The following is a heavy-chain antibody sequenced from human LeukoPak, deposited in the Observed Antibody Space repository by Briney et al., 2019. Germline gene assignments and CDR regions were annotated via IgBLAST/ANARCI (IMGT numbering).Heavy chain of an antibody. CDR3: ARDGADSSSSSNYYYMDV. Sequence: SETLSLTCTVSGGSISSFYWTWIRQPPGKGLEWIGHIFYSGSTNYNPSLKSRVTISVDTSKNQFSLKLSSVTAADTAVYYCARDGADSSSSSNYYYMDVWGKGTTVTVSS. CDR2: IFYSGST. V-gene: IGHV4-59*12. J-gene: IGHJ6*03. CDR1: GGSISSFY. D-gene: IGHD6-6*01.